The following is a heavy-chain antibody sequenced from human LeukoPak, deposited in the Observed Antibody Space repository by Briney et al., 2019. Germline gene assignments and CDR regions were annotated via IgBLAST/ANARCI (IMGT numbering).Heavy chain of an antibody. CDR2: IHHSGST. CDR1: GGSLSGYY. CDR3: ARHSITPGTEYAFDI. V-gene: IGHV4-34*01. J-gene: IGHJ3*02. Sequence: ETLSLTCAVYGGSLSGYYWSWIRQPPGKGLEWIGEIHHSGSTNYNPSLKSRVIISIDTSKNQFSLKLSSVTAADTAVYYCARHSITPGTEYAFDIWGQGTMVTVSS. D-gene: IGHD1-14*01.